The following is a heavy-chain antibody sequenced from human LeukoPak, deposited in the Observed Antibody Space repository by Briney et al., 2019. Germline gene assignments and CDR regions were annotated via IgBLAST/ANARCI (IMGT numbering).Heavy chain of an antibody. CDR3: ARLQSLGDYGHWYFDL. CDR1: GGSISSGDYY. V-gene: IGHV4-61*08. CDR2: IYYSGST. J-gene: IGHJ2*01. D-gene: IGHD4-17*01. Sequence: SQTLSLTCTVSGGSISSGDYYWSWIRQPPGKGLEWIGYIYYSGSTNYNPSLKSRVTISVDTSKNQFSLKLSSVTAADTAVYYCARLQSLGDYGHWYFDLWGRGTLVTVSS.